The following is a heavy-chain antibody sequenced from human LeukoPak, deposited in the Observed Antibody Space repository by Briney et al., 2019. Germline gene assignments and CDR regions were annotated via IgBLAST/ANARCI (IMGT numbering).Heavy chain of an antibody. D-gene: IGHD6-19*01. CDR2: ISWNSGSI. CDR3: AKSSYSSGRVVGTLDY. J-gene: IGHJ4*02. V-gene: IGHV3-9*01. CDR1: GFTFDDYA. Sequence: GGSLRLSCAASGFTFDDYAMHWVRQAPGKGLEWVSGISWNSGSIGYADSVKGRFTISRDNAKNSLYLQMNSLRAEDTALYYCAKSSYSSGRVVGTLDYWGQGTLVTVSS.